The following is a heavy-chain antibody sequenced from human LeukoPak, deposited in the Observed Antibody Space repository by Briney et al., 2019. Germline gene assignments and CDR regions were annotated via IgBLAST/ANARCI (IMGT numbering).Heavy chain of an antibody. V-gene: IGHV1-58*01. J-gene: IGHJ4*02. CDR1: GFTSTSSA. D-gene: IGHD3-22*01. Sequence: GTSVKVSCKASGFTSTSSAVQWVRQARGQRLVWIGWIVVGSGNTNYAQKFQERVTITRDMSTSTAYMELSSLRSEDTAVYYCAASPDYYDSSGYSYYFDYWGQGTLVTVSS. CDR3: AASPDYYDSSGYSYYFDY. CDR2: IVVGSGNT.